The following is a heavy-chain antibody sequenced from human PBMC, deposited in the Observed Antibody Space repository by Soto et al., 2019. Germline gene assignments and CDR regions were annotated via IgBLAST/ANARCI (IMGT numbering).Heavy chain of an antibody. CDR2: FYYSGST. Sequence: QVQLQESGPGLVKPSETLSLTCTVSGGSVSSGSYYWSWIRQPPGKGLEWIGYFYYSGSTNYNPSLKSRVTISVDTSKNQFSLKLSSVTAADTAVYYCASGSGYDYAPHYWGQGTLVTVSS. CDR1: GGSVSSGSYY. CDR3: ASGSGYDYAPHY. D-gene: IGHD5-12*01. J-gene: IGHJ4*02. V-gene: IGHV4-61*01.